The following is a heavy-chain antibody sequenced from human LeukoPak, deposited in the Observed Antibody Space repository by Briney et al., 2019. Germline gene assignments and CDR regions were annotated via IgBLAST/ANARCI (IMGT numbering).Heavy chain of an antibody. D-gene: IGHD3-10*01. J-gene: IGHJ4*02. CDR1: GFTFSSYA. CDR2: ISYDGSNK. Sequence: GRSLRLSCAASGFTFSSYAMHWVRQAPGKGLEWVAVISYDGSNKYYADSVKGRFTISRDSSKNTLYLQMNSLRAEDTAVYYCARDSSPYYYGSGSHDYWGQGTLVTVSS. CDR3: ARDSSPYYYGSGSHDY. V-gene: IGHV3-30*04.